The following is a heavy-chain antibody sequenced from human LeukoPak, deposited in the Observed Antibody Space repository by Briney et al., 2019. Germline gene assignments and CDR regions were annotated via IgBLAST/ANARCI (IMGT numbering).Heavy chain of an antibody. CDR3: AASHSALTTVEDYYYYGMDV. CDR1: GNTLTELS. J-gene: IGHJ6*02. D-gene: IGHD4-23*01. V-gene: IGHV1-24*01. CDR2: FDPEDGET. Sequence: ASVKVSCKVSGNTLTELSMHWVRQAPGKGLEWMGGFDPEDGETIYAQKFQGRVTMTEDTSTDTAYMELSSLRSEDTAVYYCAASHSALTTVEDYYYYGMDVWGQGTTVTVSS.